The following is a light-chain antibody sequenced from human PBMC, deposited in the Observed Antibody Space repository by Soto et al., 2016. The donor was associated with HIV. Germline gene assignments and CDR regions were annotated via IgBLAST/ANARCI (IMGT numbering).Light chain of an antibody. CDR2: DDD. CDR1: KIGNKL. Sequence: SYELTQPPSVSVAPGETATITCGGYKIGNKLVRWYRQRPGQAPVLAIYDDDDRPSGIPERFSGSNSGNTATLTINTVEAGDEADYYCQVWDGDRDHVVFGGGTKLNVL. CDR3: QVWDGDRDHVV. V-gene: IGLV3-21*04. J-gene: IGLJ2*01.